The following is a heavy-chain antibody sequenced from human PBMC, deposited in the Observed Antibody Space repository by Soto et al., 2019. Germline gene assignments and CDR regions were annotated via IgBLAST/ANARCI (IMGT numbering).Heavy chain of an antibody. CDR1: GGTFSSYA. J-gene: IGHJ2*01. CDR2: IIPIFGTA. CDR3: ARDLVDYGDYEIVDYWYFDL. V-gene: IGHV1-69*13. D-gene: IGHD4-17*01. Sequence: SVKVSCKASGGTFSSYAISWVRQAPGQGLEWMGGIIPIFGTANYAQKFQGRVTITADESTSTAYMELSSLRSEDTAVYYCARDLVDYGDYEIVDYWYFDLWGRGTLVTVPQ.